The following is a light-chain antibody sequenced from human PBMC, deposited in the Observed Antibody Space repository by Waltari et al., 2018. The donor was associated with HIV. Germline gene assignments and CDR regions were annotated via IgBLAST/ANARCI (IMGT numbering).Light chain of an antibody. Sequence: EIVLTQSPGTLSLSPGERVTLSCRPSQSISSNYLAWHQKKPGQTPRLLIFGASTRATGVPDRFSGSGAGTDFTLTISGLEPEDFAVYYCQQYGHSPPYTFGQGTKLEIK. CDR2: GAS. CDR1: QSISSNY. V-gene: IGKV3-20*01. CDR3: QQYGHSPPYT. J-gene: IGKJ2*01.